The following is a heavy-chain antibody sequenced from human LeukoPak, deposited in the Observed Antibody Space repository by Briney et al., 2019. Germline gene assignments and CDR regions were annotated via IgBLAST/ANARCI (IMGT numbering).Heavy chain of an antibody. CDR1: GFTFSGSA. V-gene: IGHV3-73*01. Sequence: GGSLRLSCAASGFTFSGSAIHWVRKACGKGLEWVGRIRSKANSYATSSAASVKGRFTISRDDSKNTAYLQMSSLKTEDTAVYYCTRDYGVLFDYWGQGTLVTVSS. CDR3: TRDYGVLFDY. CDR2: IRSKANSYAT. D-gene: IGHD4-17*01. J-gene: IGHJ4*02.